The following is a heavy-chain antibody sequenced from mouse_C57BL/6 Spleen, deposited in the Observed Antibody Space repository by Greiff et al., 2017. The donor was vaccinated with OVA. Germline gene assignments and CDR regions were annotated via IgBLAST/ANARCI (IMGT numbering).Heavy chain of an antibody. D-gene: IGHD1-2*01. Sequence: QVQLQQPGAELVKPGASVKLSCKASGYTFTSYWMHWVKQRPGQGLEWIGMIHPNSGSTNYNEKFKSKATLTVDKSSSTAYMQLSSLTSEDSAVYYCASTTAHRGAMDYWGQGTSVTVSS. CDR3: ASTTAHRGAMDY. CDR1: GYTFTSYW. CDR2: IHPNSGST. J-gene: IGHJ4*01. V-gene: IGHV1-64*01.